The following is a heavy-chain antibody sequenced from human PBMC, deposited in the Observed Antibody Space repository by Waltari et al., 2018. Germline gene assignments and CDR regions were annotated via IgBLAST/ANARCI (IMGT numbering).Heavy chain of an antibody. J-gene: IGHJ2*01. CDR1: GFPFTTRW. CDR2: IKQDESEK. D-gene: IGHD3-3*01. Sequence: EVQLVESGGDLVQPGGSLMLSFLAYGFPFTTRWYSGVRQAPGNGLEWVANIKQDESEKYYVDSVKGRFTISRDNTKNSVYLQMNSLRAEDTAVYYCARGLLEWLLSYWYFDLWGRGTLVTVSS. V-gene: IGHV3-7*01. CDR3: ARGLLEWLLSYWYFDL.